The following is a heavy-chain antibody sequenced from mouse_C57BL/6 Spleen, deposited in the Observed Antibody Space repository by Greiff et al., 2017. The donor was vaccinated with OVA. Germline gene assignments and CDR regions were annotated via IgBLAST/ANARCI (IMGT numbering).Heavy chain of an antibody. V-gene: IGHV5-16*01. D-gene: IGHD4-1*01. Sequence: EVKVVESEGGLVQPGSSMKLSCTASGFTFSDYYMAWVRQVPEKGLEWVANINYDGSSTYYLDSLKSRFIISRDNAKNILYLQMRSLKSEDTATYYCARDPNFYFDYWGQGTTLTVSS. J-gene: IGHJ2*01. CDR3: ARDPNFYFDY. CDR1: GFTFSDYY. CDR2: INYDGSST.